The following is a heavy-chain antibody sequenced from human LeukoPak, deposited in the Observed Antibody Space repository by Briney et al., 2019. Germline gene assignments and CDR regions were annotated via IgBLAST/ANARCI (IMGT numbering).Heavy chain of an antibody. V-gene: IGHV3-74*01. CDR3: AREVSSSPGNIYYYYMDV. CDR1: GFTFSSYW. Sequence: PGGSLRLSCAASGFTFSSYWMHWVRQAPGKGLVWVSRINSDGSSTSYADSVKGRFTISRDNAKNTLYLQMNSLRAEDMAVYYCAREVSSSPGNIYYYYMDVWGKGTTVTVSS. D-gene: IGHD6-6*01. CDR2: INSDGSST. J-gene: IGHJ6*03.